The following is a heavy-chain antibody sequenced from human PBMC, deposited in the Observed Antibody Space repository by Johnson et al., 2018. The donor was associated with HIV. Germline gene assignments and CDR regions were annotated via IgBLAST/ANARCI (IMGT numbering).Heavy chain of an antibody. CDR1: GFTFNSYA. D-gene: IGHD4-23*01. Sequence: VQLVESGGGVVQPGRSLRLFCAASGFTFNSYAMHWVRQAPGKGLEWVAVISYDGSNKYYADSVKGRFTISRDNSKNTLYLQMNSLRVEDTALYYCAKSPGKDYGGKSGAFDIWGQGTMVTVSS. V-gene: IGHV3-30-3*02. CDR2: ISYDGSNK. J-gene: IGHJ3*02. CDR3: AKSPGKDYGGKSGAFDI.